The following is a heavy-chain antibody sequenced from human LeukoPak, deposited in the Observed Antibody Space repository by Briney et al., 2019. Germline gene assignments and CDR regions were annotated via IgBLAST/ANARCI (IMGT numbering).Heavy chain of an antibody. D-gene: IGHD2-2*01. V-gene: IGHV3-23*01. CDR3: AKTKPPLSSTSPRGYYDY. Sequence: GGSLRLSCAASGFTFSNYAMSWVRQAPGKGLEWVSAISGSGGSTYYADSVKGRFTISRDNSKNTLYLQMNSLRAEDTAVYYCAKTKPPLSSTSPRGYYDYWGQGTLVTVSS. J-gene: IGHJ4*02. CDR2: ISGSGGST. CDR1: GFTFSNYA.